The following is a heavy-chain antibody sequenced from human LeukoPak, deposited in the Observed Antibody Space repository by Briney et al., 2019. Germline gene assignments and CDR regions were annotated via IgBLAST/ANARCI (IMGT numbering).Heavy chain of an antibody. CDR3: ARSPEIYFMDV. V-gene: IGHV3-21*01. CDR1: GFTFSSYG. J-gene: IGHJ6*03. D-gene: IGHD5-24*01. CDR2: ISSSSSYI. Sequence: GGSLRLSCAASGFTFSSYGMNWVRQAPGKGLEWVPSISSSSSYIYYADSVKGRFTISRDNAKNSLYLQMNSLRAEDTAVYYCARSPEIYFMDVWGKGTTVTVSS.